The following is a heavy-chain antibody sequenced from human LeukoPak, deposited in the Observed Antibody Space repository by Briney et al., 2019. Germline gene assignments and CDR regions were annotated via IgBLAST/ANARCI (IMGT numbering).Heavy chain of an antibody. CDR1: GFTFDDYA. CDR3: AKDRSYSGPFDY. J-gene: IGHJ4*02. CDR2: ISWNSGSI. D-gene: IGHD1-26*01. Sequence: GRSLRLSCAASGFTFDDYAMHWVRQAPGKGLEWVSGISWNSGSIGYADSVKGRFTISRDNAKNSLYLQMNSLRAEDTALYYCAKDRSYSGPFDYWGQGTLVTVSS. V-gene: IGHV3-9*01.